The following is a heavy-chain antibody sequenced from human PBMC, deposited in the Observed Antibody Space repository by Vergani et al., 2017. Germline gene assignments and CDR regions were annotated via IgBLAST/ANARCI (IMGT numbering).Heavy chain of an antibody. Sequence: QVQLVQSGAEVKKPGASVKVSCKASGYTFTSYGISWVRQAPGQGLEWMGGIIPIFGTANYAQKFQGRVTITADESTSTAYMELSSLRSEDTAVYYCARDLEAAESFEYFQHWGQGTLVTVSS. J-gene: IGHJ1*01. CDR3: ARDLEAAESFEYFQH. V-gene: IGHV1-69*13. CDR2: IIPIFGTA. CDR1: GYTFTSYG. D-gene: IGHD6-13*01.